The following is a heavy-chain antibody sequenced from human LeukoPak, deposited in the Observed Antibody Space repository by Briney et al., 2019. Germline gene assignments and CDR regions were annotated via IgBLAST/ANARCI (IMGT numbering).Heavy chain of an antibody. Sequence: ASVKVSCKVSGYTLTELSMHWVQQAPGKGLEWMGGFDPEDGETIYAQKFQGRVTMTEDTSTDTAYMELSSLRSEDTAVYYCATAYDYKANNGFNGVLYAWGQGTLVTVSS. CDR1: GYTLTELS. D-gene: IGHD4-11*01. J-gene: IGHJ5*02. V-gene: IGHV1-24*01. CDR2: FDPEDGET. CDR3: ATAYDYKANNGFNGVLYA.